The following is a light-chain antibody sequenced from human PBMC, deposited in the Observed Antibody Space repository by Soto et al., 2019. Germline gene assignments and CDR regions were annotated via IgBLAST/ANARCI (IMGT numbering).Light chain of an antibody. V-gene: IGKV3-20*01. CDR3: QQYGTSPT. CDR1: QSVSSNY. Sequence: EIVLTQSPGTLSLSPGERATLSCRASQSVSSNYLAWYQQKPGQAPRLLIYGASSRATGIPDRFSGSGSGTDFTLTISRLEAEDFEVYYCQQYGTSPTFGPGTKVEIK. J-gene: IGKJ1*01. CDR2: GAS.